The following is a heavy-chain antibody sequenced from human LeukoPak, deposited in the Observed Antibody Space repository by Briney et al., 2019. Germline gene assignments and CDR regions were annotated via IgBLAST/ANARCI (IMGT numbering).Heavy chain of an antibody. CDR1: GYSFTTYW. D-gene: IGHD2-15*01. CDR2: SYPGDSDT. Sequence: GESLKISCKGSGYSFTTYWIAWVRQMPGTGLEWMGISYPGDSDTRYSPSFQGQVTISADKSINTAYLQWSSLKASDTAMYYCATRGYCSGGSCFSNAFDIWGQGTMVTVSS. J-gene: IGHJ3*02. CDR3: ATRGYCSGGSCFSNAFDI. V-gene: IGHV5-51*01.